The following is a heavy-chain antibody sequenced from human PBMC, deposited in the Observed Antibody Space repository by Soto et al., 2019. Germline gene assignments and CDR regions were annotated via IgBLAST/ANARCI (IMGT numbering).Heavy chain of an antibody. D-gene: IGHD3-22*01. CDR1: GGSFSGYY. V-gene: IGHV4-34*01. J-gene: IGHJ4*02. CDR2: INHSGST. CDR3: ASSYYYDSSGVFDY. Sequence: SETLSLTCAVYGGSFSGYYWSWIRQPPGKGLEWIGEINHSGSTNYNPSLKSRVTISVDTSKNQFSLKLSSVTAADTAVYYCASSYYYDSSGVFDYWGQGTLVTVSS.